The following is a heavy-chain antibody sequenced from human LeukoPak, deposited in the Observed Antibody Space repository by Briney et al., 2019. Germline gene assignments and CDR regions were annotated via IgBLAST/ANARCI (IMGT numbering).Heavy chain of an antibody. CDR2: IYTSGST. V-gene: IGHV4-4*09. J-gene: IGHJ2*01. D-gene: IGHD3-22*01. CDR1: GDSISTSY. CDR3: GRLLRNYYDSNGYKWIGWYFDL. Sequence: SDTLSLTCTVSGDSISTSYWIWIRHPPGKGLEWIGYIYTSGSTNYNPSLKSRVTISLDSSKNQFSLKLNSVTAADTAVYYCGRLLRNYYDSNGYKWIGWYFDLWGRGTLVTVSS.